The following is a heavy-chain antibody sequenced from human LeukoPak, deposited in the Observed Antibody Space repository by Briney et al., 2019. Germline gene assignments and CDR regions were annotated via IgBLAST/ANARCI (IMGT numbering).Heavy chain of an antibody. Sequence: SETLSLTCAVYGGSFSGYYWSWIRQPPGKGLEWIGEINHSGSTNYNPSLKSRVTISVDKSKNQFSLKLSSVTAADTAVYYCARALYYYDSSGYRSYGAFDIWGQGTMVTVSS. J-gene: IGHJ3*02. CDR1: GGSFSGYY. V-gene: IGHV4-34*01. CDR2: INHSGST. CDR3: ARALYYYDSSGYRSYGAFDI. D-gene: IGHD3-22*01.